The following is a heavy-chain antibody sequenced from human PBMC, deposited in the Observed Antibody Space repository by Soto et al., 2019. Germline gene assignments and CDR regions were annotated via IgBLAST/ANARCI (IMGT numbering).Heavy chain of an antibody. CDR1: GGSISSYY. CDR3: ARDRGIVGTTVHAFDI. Sequence: SETLSLTCTVSGGSISSYYWSWIRQPPGKGLEWIGYIYYSGSTNYNPSLKSRVTISVDTSKNQFSLKLSSVTAADTAVYYCARDRGIVGTTVHAFDIWGQGTMVTVSS. J-gene: IGHJ3*02. D-gene: IGHD1-26*01. CDR2: IYYSGST. V-gene: IGHV4-59*01.